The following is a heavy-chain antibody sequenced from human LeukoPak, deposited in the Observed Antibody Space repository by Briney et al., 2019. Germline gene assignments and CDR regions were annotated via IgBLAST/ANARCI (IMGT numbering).Heavy chain of an antibody. CDR1: GFAVSSNY. V-gene: IGHV3-53*01. CDR3: AKAKGWYGEGYFDY. D-gene: IGHD3-10*01. J-gene: IGHJ4*02. Sequence: GGSLRLSCAASGFAVSSNYMNWVRQARGKGLEWVSVLYPDGRTYYADSVKGRFTISRDVSKNTLFLQMTSLRAEDTAVYYCAKAKGWYGEGYFDYWGQGTLVTVSS. CDR2: LYPDGRT.